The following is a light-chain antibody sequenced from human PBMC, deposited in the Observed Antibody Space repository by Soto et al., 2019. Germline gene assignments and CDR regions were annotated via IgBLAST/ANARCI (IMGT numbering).Light chain of an antibody. CDR1: QTVRNNY. CDR2: DAS. CDR3: QQFSSYPLT. V-gene: IGKV3-20*01. J-gene: IGKJ4*01. Sequence: FVFTQAPVTLSLSPGERATLSCRASQTVRNNYLAWYQQKPGQAPRLLIYDASSRAAGIPDRFSGGGSGTDFTLTISRLEPEDFAVYYCQQFSSYPLTFGGGTKVDIK.